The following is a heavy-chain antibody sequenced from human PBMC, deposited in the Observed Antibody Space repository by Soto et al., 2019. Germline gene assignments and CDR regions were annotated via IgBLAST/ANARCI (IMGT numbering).Heavy chain of an antibody. D-gene: IGHD6-6*01. CDR3: ARDGEIAARPLPFDY. J-gene: IGHJ4*02. CDR1: GYTFTSYY. Sequence: ASVTVSCKASGYTFTSYYMHWVRQAPGQGLEWMGIINPSGGSTSYAQKFQGRVTMTRDTSTSTVYMELSSLRSEDTAAYYCARDGEIAARPLPFDYWGQGTLVTVSS. V-gene: IGHV1-46*03. CDR2: INPSGGST.